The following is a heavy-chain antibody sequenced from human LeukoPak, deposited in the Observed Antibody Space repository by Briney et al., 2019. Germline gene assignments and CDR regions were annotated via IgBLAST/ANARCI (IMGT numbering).Heavy chain of an antibody. D-gene: IGHD2-8*01. CDR1: GFTFSSYG. V-gene: IGHV3-30*03. J-gene: IGHJ6*02. Sequence: GGSLRLSCAASGFTFSSYGISWVRQAPGKGLEWVAAIAYDGSNKYYADSVKGRFTISRDNSKKTLYLHMNSLRAEDTAVYYCAGDQGVDVHVKYHYYGMWVWGQGATVT. CDR3: AGDQGVDVHVKYHYYGMWV. CDR2: IAYDGSNK.